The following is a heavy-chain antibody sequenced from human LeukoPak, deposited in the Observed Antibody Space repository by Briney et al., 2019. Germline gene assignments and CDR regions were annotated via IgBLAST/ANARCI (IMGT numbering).Heavy chain of an antibody. J-gene: IGHJ4*02. CDR2: ISVSGGST. CDR3: ARWPPLDSSGYRRYFDY. V-gene: IGHV3-53*01. Sequence: GGSLRLSCAASGFTVSSNYMSWVRQAPGKGLEWVSAISVSGGSTYYADSVKGRFTISRDNSKNTLYLQMNSLRAEDTAVYYCARWPPLDSSGYRRYFDYWGQGTLVTVSS. D-gene: IGHD3-22*01. CDR1: GFTVSSNY.